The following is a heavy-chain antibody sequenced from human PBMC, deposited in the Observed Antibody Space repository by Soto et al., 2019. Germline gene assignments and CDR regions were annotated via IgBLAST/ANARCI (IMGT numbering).Heavy chain of an antibody. J-gene: IGHJ4*02. CDR2: INPSGGST. Sequence: QVQLVQSGAEVKKPGASVKVSCKASGYTFTSYYMHWVRQAPGQGLEWMGIINPSGGSTSYAQKFQGRVTMTRDTSTSTVYMELSSLRSEDTAVYHCALAVAASASDYWGQGTLVTVSS. CDR1: GYTFTSYY. CDR3: ALAVAASASDY. D-gene: IGHD6-19*01. V-gene: IGHV1-46*01.